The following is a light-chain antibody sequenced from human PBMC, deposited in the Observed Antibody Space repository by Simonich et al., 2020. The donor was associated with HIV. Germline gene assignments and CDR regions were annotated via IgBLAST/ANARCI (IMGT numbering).Light chain of an antibody. V-gene: IGKV4-1*01. CDR2: WAS. J-gene: IGKJ1*01. CDR1: QSVLSSSNNKNY. Sequence: DIVMTQSPDSLAVSLGERATINCKSSQSVLSSSNNKNYLAWYQQKPGQPPNLLIYWASTRESGVPDRFSCSGSGTEFTLTINSLQAEDVAVYYCQQYYSTPQTFGQGTKVEIK. CDR3: QQYYSTPQT.